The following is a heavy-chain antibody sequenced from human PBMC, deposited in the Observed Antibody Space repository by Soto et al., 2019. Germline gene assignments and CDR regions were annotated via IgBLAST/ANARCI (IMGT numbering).Heavy chain of an antibody. V-gene: IGHV4-34*01. J-gene: IGHJ5*01. CDR2: IDHGVST. D-gene: IGHD2-2*01. CDR1: GGSFSDSY. CDR3: ASQSRYCCSTSCYGWWFDS. Sequence: QVQLQQWGAGLLKPSETLSLTCAVSGGSFSDSYWNWIRQPPGKGLEWIGEIDHGVSTNYSPSLKSRATISVDTSKNQFSLKLSSVTAADTAVYYCASQSRYCCSTSCYGWWFDSSGQGTLVTDSS.